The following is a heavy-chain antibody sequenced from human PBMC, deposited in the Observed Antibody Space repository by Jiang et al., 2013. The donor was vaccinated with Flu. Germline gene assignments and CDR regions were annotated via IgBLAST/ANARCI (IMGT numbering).Heavy chain of an antibody. CDR2: ISWNGGSV. CDR3: AKVEWFGDSYYFDY. D-gene: IGHD3-10*01. J-gene: IGHJ4*02. CDR1: GFPFDDYS. V-gene: IGHV3-9*01. Sequence: VQLVESGGGLVQPGRSLRLSCAASGFPFDDYSMHWVRQAPGKGLEWVSSISWNGGSVDYADSVKGRFTISRDNAKNSLYLQMNSLRAEDTAFYYCAKVEWFGDSYYFDYWGQGTLVTVSS.